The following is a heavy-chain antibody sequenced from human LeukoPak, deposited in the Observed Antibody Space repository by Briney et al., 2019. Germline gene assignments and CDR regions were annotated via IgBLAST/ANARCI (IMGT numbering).Heavy chain of an antibody. CDR3: AKDDTSVYDPPY. Sequence: GGSLRLSCAASGFTFSSYAMSWVRQAPGEGLEWVSAISGSGGSTYYADSVKGRFTISRDNSKNTLYLQMNSLRAEDTAVYYCAKDDTSVYDPPYWGQGTLVTVSS. D-gene: IGHD5/OR15-5a*01. CDR2: ISGSGGST. J-gene: IGHJ4*02. V-gene: IGHV3-23*01. CDR1: GFTFSSYA.